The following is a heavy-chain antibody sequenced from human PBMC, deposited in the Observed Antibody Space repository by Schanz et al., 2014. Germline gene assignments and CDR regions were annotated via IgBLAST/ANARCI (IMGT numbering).Heavy chain of an antibody. CDR1: GFTFSSYA. D-gene: IGHD6-13*01. J-gene: IGHJ4*02. CDR2: ISGSGGST. V-gene: IGHV3-23*01. CDR3: ARGLIAAAGGAFDY. Sequence: EVQLLESGGGLVQPGGSLRLSCAASGFTFSSYAMSWVRQAPGKGLEWVSAISGSGGSTYYADSVKGRFTISRDSSKNTLYLQMNSLRPEDTAIYYCARGLIAAAGGAFDYWGQGTLVAVSA.